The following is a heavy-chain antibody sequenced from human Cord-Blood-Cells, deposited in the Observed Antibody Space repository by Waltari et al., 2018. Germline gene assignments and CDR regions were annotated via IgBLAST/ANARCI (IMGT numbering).Heavy chain of an antibody. CDR2: IYTSGST. J-gene: IGHJ4*02. CDR1: NGSISSYY. D-gene: IGHD2-2*01. V-gene: IGHV4-4*07. CDR3: ARGYCSSTSCYFDY. Sequence: QVQLQESGPGLMKPSETLSLTCTVSNGSISSYYWSWIRQPAGKGLEWIGRIYTSGSTNYNPSLKSRVTMSVDTSKNQFSLKLSSVTAADTAVYYCARGYCSSTSCYFDYWGQGTLVTVSS.